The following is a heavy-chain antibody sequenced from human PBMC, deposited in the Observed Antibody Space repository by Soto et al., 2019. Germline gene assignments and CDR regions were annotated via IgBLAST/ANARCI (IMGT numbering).Heavy chain of an antibody. D-gene: IGHD2-2*01. V-gene: IGHV1-69*02. CDR3: GRAGREYQPEHVDY. Sequence: QVQLVQSGAEVKKPGSSVKVSCKASGGTFSSYTISWVRQAPGQGLEWMGRIIPILGIANYAQKFQGRVTITADKSTSTAYMELSSLRSEDTAVYYCGRAGREYQPEHVDYWGQGTLVTVSS. CDR2: IIPILGIA. J-gene: IGHJ4*02. CDR1: GGTFSSYT.